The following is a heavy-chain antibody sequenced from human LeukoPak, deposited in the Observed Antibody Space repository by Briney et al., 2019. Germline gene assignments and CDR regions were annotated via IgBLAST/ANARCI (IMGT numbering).Heavy chain of an antibody. V-gene: IGHV1-69*02. J-gene: IGHJ4*02. CDR1: GYTFTGYY. Sequence: SVKVSCKASGYTFTGYYMHWVRQAPGQGLEWMGRIIPILGIANYAQKFQGRVTITADKSTSTAYMELSSLRSEDTAVYYCARKSQPYNWNDGDFDYWGQGTLVTVSS. CDR3: ARKSQPYNWNDGDFDY. D-gene: IGHD1-1*01. CDR2: IIPILGIA.